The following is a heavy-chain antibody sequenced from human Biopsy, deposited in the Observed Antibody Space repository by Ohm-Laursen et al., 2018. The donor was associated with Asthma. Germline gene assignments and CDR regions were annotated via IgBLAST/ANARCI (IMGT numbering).Heavy chain of an antibody. CDR2: TNERGVT. CDR3: ARGPELDV. J-gene: IGHJ6*02. CDR1: PGSFSGFF. V-gene: IGHV4-34*01. Sequence: GTLSLTCDVYPGSFSGFFWTWIRQSPGKGLEWIGETNERGVTNNNPTLKSRVIISIDTYWNRVSLKLTSVTAADTAVYYCARGPELDVWGQGTTVTVSS.